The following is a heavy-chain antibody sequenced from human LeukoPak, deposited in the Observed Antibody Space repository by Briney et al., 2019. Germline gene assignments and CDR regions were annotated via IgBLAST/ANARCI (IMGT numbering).Heavy chain of an antibody. D-gene: IGHD3-10*01. CDR3: AREYFYGSGSYYNGY. CDR2: INDNGDNT. V-gene: IGHV3-23*01. CDR1: GFSFSNYA. Sequence: GGSLRLSCAASGFSFSNYAMTWVRQAPGKGLEWVSTINDNGDNTYYADSVKGRFTISRDNAKNSLYLQMNSLRAEDTAVYYCAREYFYGSGSYYNGYWGQGTLVTVSS. J-gene: IGHJ4*02.